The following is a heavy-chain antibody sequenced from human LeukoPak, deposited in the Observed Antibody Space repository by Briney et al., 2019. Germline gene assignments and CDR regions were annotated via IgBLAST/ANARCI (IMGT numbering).Heavy chain of an antibody. D-gene: IGHD4-17*01. Sequence: ASVKVSCKASGYTFTGYYMHWVRQAPGQGLEWMGIINPSGGSTSYAQKFQGRVTMTRDTSTSTVYMELSSLRSEDTAVYYCARTRADYGDYYYYYGMDVWGQGTTVTVSS. V-gene: IGHV1-46*01. CDR3: ARTRADYGDYYYYYGMDV. J-gene: IGHJ6*02. CDR2: INPSGGST. CDR1: GYTFTGYY.